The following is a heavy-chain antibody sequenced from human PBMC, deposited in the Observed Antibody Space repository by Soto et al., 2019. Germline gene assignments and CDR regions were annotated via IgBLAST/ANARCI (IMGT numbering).Heavy chain of an antibody. Sequence: SETLSLTCTVSGGSISSYYWSWIRQPPGKGLEWIGYIYYSGSTNYNPSLKSRVTISVDASKNQFSLKLSSVTAADTAVYYCARDLYDSSGYYDFDAFDIWGQGTMVTVSS. CDR3: ARDLYDSSGYYDFDAFDI. V-gene: IGHV4-59*01. J-gene: IGHJ3*02. CDR2: IYYSGST. CDR1: GGSISSYY. D-gene: IGHD3-22*01.